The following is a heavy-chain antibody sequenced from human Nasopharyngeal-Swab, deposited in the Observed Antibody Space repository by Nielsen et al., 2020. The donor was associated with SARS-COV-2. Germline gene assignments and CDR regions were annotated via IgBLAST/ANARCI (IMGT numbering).Heavy chain of an antibody. D-gene: IGHD6-19*01. CDR1: GFTLSSYW. CDR2: INSDGSTT. V-gene: IGHV3-74*01. CDR3: ARSGLAGIDAFDL. Sequence: GESLKISCAASGFTLSSYWIYWVRQAPGKGLVWVSRINSDGSTTNYADSMEGRFTISRDNAKNTLYLQMNSLRAEDTAVYYCARSGLAGIDAFDLRGQGTMVTVSS. J-gene: IGHJ3*01.